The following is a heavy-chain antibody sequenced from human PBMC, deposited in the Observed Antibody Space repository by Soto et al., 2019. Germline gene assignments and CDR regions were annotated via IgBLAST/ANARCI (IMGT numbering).Heavy chain of an antibody. V-gene: IGHV1-69*13. CDR2: IIPIFGTA. CDR3: ASKAGIAAAVALYYGMDV. J-gene: IGHJ6*02. CDR1: GGTFSSYA. D-gene: IGHD6-13*01. Sequence: VASVKVSCKASGGTFSSYAISWVRQAPGQGLEWMGGIIPIFGTANYAQKFQGRVTITADESTSTAYMELSSLRSEDTAVYYCASKAGIAAAVALYYGMDVWGQGTTVTVSS.